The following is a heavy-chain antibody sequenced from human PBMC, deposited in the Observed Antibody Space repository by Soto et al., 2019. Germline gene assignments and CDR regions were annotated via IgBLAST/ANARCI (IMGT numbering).Heavy chain of an antibody. CDR3: ARVIDYGDYGHYYYGMDV. Sequence: ASVKVSCKASGYTFASYDINWVRQATGQGLEWMGWMNPNSGNTGYAQKFQGRVTMTRNTSISTAYMELSSLRSEDTAVYYCARVIDYGDYGHYYYGMDVWGQGTTVTVSS. CDR1: GYTFASYD. J-gene: IGHJ6*02. CDR2: MNPNSGNT. D-gene: IGHD4-17*01. V-gene: IGHV1-8*01.